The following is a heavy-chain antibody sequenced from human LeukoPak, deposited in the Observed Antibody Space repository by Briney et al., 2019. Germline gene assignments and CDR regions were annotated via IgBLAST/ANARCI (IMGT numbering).Heavy chain of an antibody. Sequence: ASVKVSCKVSGYTLTELSMHWVRQAPGKGLEWMGGFDPEDGETIYAQKFQGRVTMTEDTSTDTAYMELSSLRSEDTAVYYCARDVYCSSTTCSYYFDYWGQGTLVTVSS. CDR3: ARDVYCSSTTCSYYFDY. J-gene: IGHJ4*02. CDR2: FDPEDGET. D-gene: IGHD2-2*01. CDR1: GYTLTELS. V-gene: IGHV1-24*01.